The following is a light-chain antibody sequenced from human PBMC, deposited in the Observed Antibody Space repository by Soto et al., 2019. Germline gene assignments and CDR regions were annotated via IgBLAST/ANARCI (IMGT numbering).Light chain of an antibody. V-gene: IGLV2-14*01. J-gene: IGLJ1*01. CDR2: EVT. Sequence: QSVLTQPASVSGSPGQSITISCTGTSSDVGGYDFVSWYQQHPGQAPKLMIYEVTNRPSGVSNRFSGSKSANTASLIISGLQAGDEADYYCSSYTSSSTLLYVFGTGTKVTVL. CDR1: SSDVGGYDF. CDR3: SSYTSSSTLLYV.